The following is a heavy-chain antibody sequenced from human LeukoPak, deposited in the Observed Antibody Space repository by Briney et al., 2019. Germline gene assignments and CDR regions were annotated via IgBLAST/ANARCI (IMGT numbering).Heavy chain of an antibody. CDR2: IYYSGST. CDR3: ARLEAY. J-gene: IGHJ4*02. Sequence: SETLSLTCTVSGGSISSYYWSWIRQPPGKGLEWIGYIYYSGSTYYNPSLKSRVTISVDTSKNQFSLKLSSVTAADTAVYYCARLEAYWGQGTLVTVSS. CDR1: GGSISSYY. V-gene: IGHV4-59*04. D-gene: IGHD1-1*01.